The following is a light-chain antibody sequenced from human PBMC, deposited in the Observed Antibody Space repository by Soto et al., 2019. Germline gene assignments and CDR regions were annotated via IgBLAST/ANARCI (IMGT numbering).Light chain of an antibody. CDR2: GAS. V-gene: IGKV3-15*01. CDR3: QQYNNYLT. Sequence: EIVMTQSPATLSVSPGERATLSCRASQSVSSNLAWYQHKPGQAPRLLIYGASTRATGVPARFSGSGSGTEFTLTISSLQSEDFAIYYCQQYNNYLTFGQGTRLENK. CDR1: QSVSSN. J-gene: IGKJ5*01.